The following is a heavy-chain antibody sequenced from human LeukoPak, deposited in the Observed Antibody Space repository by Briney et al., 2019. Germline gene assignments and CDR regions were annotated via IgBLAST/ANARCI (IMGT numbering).Heavy chain of an antibody. J-gene: IGHJ4*02. V-gene: IGHV3-23*01. CDR3: ARAERYYYGSGSYAFDY. Sequence: GGSLRLSCAASGFTFSSYAMSWVRQVPGKGLEWVSVISDNGGSTYYADSVKGRFTISRDNSKNTLYLQMNSLRAEDTAVYYRARAERYYYGSGSYAFDYWGQGTLVTVSS. D-gene: IGHD3-10*01. CDR2: ISDNGGST. CDR1: GFTFSSYA.